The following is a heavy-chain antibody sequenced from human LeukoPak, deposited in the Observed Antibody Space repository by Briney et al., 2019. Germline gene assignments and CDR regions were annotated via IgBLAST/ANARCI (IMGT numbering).Heavy chain of an antibody. J-gene: IGHJ4*02. CDR3: ASPFYDFWSGYYFDY. V-gene: IGHV1-8*03. D-gene: IGHD3-3*01. CDR1: GGTFSSYA. CDR2: MNPNSGNT. Sequence: ASVKVSCKASGGTFSSYAISWVRQATGQGLEWMGWMNPNSGNTGYAQKFQGRVTITRNTSISTAYMELSSLRSDDTAVYYCASPFYDFWSGYYFDYWGQGTLVTVSS.